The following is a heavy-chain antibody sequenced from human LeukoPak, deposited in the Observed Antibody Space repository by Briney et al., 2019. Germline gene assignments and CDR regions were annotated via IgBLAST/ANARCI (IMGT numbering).Heavy chain of an antibody. CDR3: ATDFRCSGGSCYSTGMDA. CDR1: GYTLTELS. D-gene: IGHD2-15*01. J-gene: IGHJ6*02. CDR2: FDPEEGET. Sequence: GASVKVSCKVSGYTLTELSMHWVRQAPGKGLEWMGGFDPEEGETIYAQKFQGRVTMTEDTSTDTAYMELSSLRSEDTAVYFCATDFRCSGGSCYSTGMDAWGQGTTVTVSS. V-gene: IGHV1-24*01.